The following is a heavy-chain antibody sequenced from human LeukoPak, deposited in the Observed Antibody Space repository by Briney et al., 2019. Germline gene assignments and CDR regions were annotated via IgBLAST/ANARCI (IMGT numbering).Heavy chain of an antibody. V-gene: IGHV3-30*04. CDR2: ISYDGSNK. D-gene: IGHD3-10*01. CDR3: ARDLTRKPLWFGELFPLGY. CDR1: GFTFSSYA. J-gene: IGHJ4*02. Sequence: GRSLRLSCAASGFTFSSYAMHWVRQAPGKGREWGAVISYDGSNKYYADSVKGRFTISRDNSKNTLYLQMNSLRAEDTAVYYCARDLTRKPLWFGELFPLGYWGQGTLVTVSS.